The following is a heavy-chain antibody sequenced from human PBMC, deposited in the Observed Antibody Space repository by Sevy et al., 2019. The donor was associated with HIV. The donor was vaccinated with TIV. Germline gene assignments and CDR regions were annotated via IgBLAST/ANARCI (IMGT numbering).Heavy chain of an antibody. V-gene: IGHV3-53*01. CDR2: IYSGGST. CDR3: ATPLTGTTMSDAFDI. D-gene: IGHD1-7*01. CDR1: GFTVSSNY. Sequence: GGSLRLSCAASGFTVSSNYMSWVRQAPGKGLEWVSVIYSGGSTYYADSVKGRFTISRDNSKNTLYLQMNSLRAEDTAVYYCATPLTGTTMSDAFDIWGQGTMVTVSS. J-gene: IGHJ3*02.